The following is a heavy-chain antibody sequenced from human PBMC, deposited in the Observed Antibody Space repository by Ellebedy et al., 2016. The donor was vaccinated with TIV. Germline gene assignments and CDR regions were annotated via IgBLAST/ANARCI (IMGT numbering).Heavy chain of an antibody. J-gene: IGHJ4*02. D-gene: IGHD6-13*01. CDR2: ISSNGGST. CDR3: VKAGDSSSWYGDYFDY. V-gene: IGHV3-64D*06. Sequence: GGSLRLXXSASGFTFSSYAMHWVRQAPGKGLEYVSAISSNGGSTYYADSVKGRFTISRDNSKNTLYLQMSSLRAEDTAVYYCVKAGDSSSWYGDYFDYWGQGTLVTVSS. CDR1: GFTFSSYA.